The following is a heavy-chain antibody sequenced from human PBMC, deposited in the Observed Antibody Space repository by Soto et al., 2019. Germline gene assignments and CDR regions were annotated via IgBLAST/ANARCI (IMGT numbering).Heavy chain of an antibody. CDR3: ARMLGFEDAFDI. CDR1: GFTFSSYW. V-gene: IGHV3-74*01. D-gene: IGHD3-3*01. CDR2: INSDGSST. J-gene: IGHJ3*02. Sequence: GGSLRLSCAASGFTFSSYWMHWVRQAPGKGLVWVSRINSDGSSTSYADSVKGRFTISRDNAKNTLYLQMNSLRVEDTAVYYCARMLGFEDAFDIWGQGTMVTVSS.